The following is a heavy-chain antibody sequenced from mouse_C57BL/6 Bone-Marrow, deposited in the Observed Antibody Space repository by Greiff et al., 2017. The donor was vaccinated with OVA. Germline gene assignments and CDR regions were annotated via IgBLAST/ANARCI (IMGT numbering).Heavy chain of an antibody. J-gene: IGHJ2*01. V-gene: IGHV1-50*01. D-gene: IGHD2-4*01. Sequence: QVQLQQPGAELVKPGASVKLSCKASGYTFTSYWMQWVKQRPGQGLEWIGEIDPSDSYTNYNQKFKGKATLTVDTSSSTAYMQLSSLTSEDSAVYYCARQGDYDGVDYWGQGTTLTVSS. CDR2: IDPSDSYT. CDR1: GYTFTSYW. CDR3: ARQGDYDGVDY.